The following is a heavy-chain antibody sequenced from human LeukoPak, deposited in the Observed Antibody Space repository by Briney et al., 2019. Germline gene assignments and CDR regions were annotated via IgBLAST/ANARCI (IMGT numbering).Heavy chain of an antibody. CDR2: MNPNSGNT. V-gene: IGHV1-8*03. J-gene: IGHJ3*02. CDR3: ARERSRDGYNSDAFDI. Sequence: ASVKVSCKASGYTFTSYYMHWVRQAPGQGLEWMGWMNPNSGNTGYAQKFQGRVTITRNTSISTAYMELSSLRSEDTAVYYCARERSRDGYNSDAFDIWGQGTMVTVSS. CDR1: GYTFTSYY. D-gene: IGHD5-24*01.